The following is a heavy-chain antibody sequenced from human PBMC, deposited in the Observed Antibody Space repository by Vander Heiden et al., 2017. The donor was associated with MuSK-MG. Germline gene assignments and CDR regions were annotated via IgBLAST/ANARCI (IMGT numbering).Heavy chain of an antibody. J-gene: IGHJ4*02. V-gene: IGHV3-30-3*01. CDR3: AKDRATMVREAFGY. D-gene: IGHD3-10*01. CDR2: ISYDGSNK. Sequence: QVQLVEAGGGVVQPGRSLRPPCAASGFPFSSYAMHCVRQAAGKGREWVAVISYDGSNKYYADAVKGRFTISRDNSKNTLYLQMNSMRAEDTAVYYYAKDRATMVREAFGYWGQGTLVTVSS. CDR1: GFPFSSYA.